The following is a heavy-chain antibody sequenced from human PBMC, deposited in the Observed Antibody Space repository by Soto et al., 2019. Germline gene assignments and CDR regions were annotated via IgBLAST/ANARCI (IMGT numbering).Heavy chain of an antibody. CDR2: ISNDANQK. CDR3: ARENYFGDSSGSTPLSSLDI. D-gene: IGHD3-22*01. V-gene: IGHV3-30-3*01. Sequence: GGSLRLSCAASGFIFSSYAIQWVRQAPGKGLEWVAVISNDANQKYYADSVKGRFIISRDNSKNTMYLQMNSLRVEDTAVYYCARENYFGDSSGSTPLSSLDIWGQGTMVTVSS. CDR1: GFIFSSYA. J-gene: IGHJ3*02.